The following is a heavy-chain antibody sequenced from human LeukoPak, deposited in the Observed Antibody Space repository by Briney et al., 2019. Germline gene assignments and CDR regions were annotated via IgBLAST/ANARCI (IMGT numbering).Heavy chain of an antibody. V-gene: IGHV3-48*03. CDR1: GFTFSSYE. CDR2: ISSSGSTI. Sequence: GGSLRLSCAASGFTFSSYEMNWVRQAPGKGLEWVSYISSSGSTIYYADSVKGRFTISRDNAKNSLYLQMNSLRAEDTAVYYCARVNKWVLQQSYYLDYWAREPWSPSPQ. D-gene: IGHD1/OR15-1a*01. J-gene: IGHJ4*02. CDR3: ARVNKWVLQQSYYLDY.